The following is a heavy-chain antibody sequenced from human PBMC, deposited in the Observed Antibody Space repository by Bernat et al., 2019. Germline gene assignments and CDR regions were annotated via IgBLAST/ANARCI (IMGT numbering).Heavy chain of an antibody. V-gene: IGHV3-21*01. CDR2: ISSSSSYI. CDR1: GFTFSSYS. J-gene: IGHJ5*02. Sequence: EVQLVESGGGLVKPGGSLRLSCAASGFTFSSYSMNWVRQAPGKGLEWVSSISSSSSYIYNDNSGKGRLTISRDNAKNSLYLQMNSLRAEDTAVYYCARAKARCTIVVVPAAIIGWFDPWGQGTLVTVSS. D-gene: IGHD2-2*02. CDR3: ARAKARCTIVVVPAAIIGWFDP.